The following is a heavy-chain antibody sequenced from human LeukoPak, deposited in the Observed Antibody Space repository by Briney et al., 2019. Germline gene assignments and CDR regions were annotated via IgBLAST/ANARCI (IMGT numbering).Heavy chain of an antibody. CDR1: GFTFSTNA. J-gene: IGHJ4*02. CDR2: FGGTGGDI. Sequence: GGSLRLSGAASGFTFSTNAMAWVRQAPGEGLEWVAAFGGTGGDINYADSVKGRFSISRDNSKGILYLQMNSLRAEDTAVYYCVKDIFRWAFDFWGQGTLVTVSS. CDR3: VKDIFRWAFDF. V-gene: IGHV3-23*01. D-gene: IGHD5-24*01.